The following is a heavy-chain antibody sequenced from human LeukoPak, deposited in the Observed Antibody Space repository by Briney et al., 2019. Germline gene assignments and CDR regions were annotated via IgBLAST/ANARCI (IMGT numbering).Heavy chain of an antibody. D-gene: IGHD2-2*01. CDR1: GFPFNVQT. Sequence: PGGSLRLSCAASGFPFNVQTMSWVRQAPGKGLEWISYISTSASAVYYADSVKGRFTISRDNAKTSLYLQMNSLRAEDTAVYYCARDAFYCSSTSCYDHWGQGNLVTVSS. V-gene: IGHV3-48*04. CDR3: ARDAFYCSSTSCYDH. J-gene: IGHJ5*02. CDR2: ISTSASAV.